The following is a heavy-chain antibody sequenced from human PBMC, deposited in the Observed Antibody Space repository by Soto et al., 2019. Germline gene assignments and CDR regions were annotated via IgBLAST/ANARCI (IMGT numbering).Heavy chain of an antibody. V-gene: IGHV3-15*01. J-gene: IGHJ6*02. CDR1: GFTFSNAW. Sequence: EVQLVESGGGLVKPGGSLRLSCAASGFTFSNAWMRWVRQAPGKGLEWVGRIKSKTDGGTTDYAAPVEGRFTISRDDSKNTLYLQMNSVRTEDKAVYYCTPASSSWASPYYFGMDVWGQGTTVTVSS. CDR3: TPASSSWASPYYFGMDV. D-gene: IGHD2-2*01. CDR2: IKSKTDGGTT.